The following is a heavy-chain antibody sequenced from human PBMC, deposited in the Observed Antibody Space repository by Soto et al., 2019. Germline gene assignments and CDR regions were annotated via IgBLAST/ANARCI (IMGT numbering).Heavy chain of an antibody. D-gene: IGHD4-17*01. J-gene: IGHJ4*02. CDR2: INHSGST. Sequence: SETLSLTCAVYGGSFSGYYWSWIRQPPGKGLEWIGEINHSGSTNYNPSLKSRVTISVDTSKNQFSLKLSSVTAADTAVYYCARGLEFFYGEGFDYWGQGTMVTVPS. CDR1: GGSFSGYY. CDR3: ARGLEFFYGEGFDY. V-gene: IGHV4-34*01.